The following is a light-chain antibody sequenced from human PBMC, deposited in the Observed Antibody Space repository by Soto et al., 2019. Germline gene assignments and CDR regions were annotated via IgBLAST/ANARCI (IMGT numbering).Light chain of an antibody. Sequence: EIVLTQSPGTLYLSPGERATLSCRASQRVSSSYLAWYQQKPGQAPRLLIYGASSRATGIPDRFSGSGSGTDFTLTISRLEPEDFGVYYCQQYGRSPGTFGQGTKVELK. CDR3: QQYGRSPGT. CDR2: GAS. V-gene: IGKV3-20*01. CDR1: QRVSSSY. J-gene: IGKJ1*01.